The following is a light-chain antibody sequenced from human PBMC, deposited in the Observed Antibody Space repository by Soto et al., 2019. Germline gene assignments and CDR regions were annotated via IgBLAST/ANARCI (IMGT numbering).Light chain of an antibody. CDR1: QSIVSY. Sequence: DLQMTQSPSSLSASVGDSVTITCRASQSIVSYLSWYQQKPGKVPKLLIYAASSLQSGVPSRFTGRGSGTDFTLTISSLQPEDFASYYCQQSYSTPHTFGQGTKLEIK. V-gene: IGKV1-39*01. CDR2: AAS. J-gene: IGKJ2*01. CDR3: QQSYSTPHT.